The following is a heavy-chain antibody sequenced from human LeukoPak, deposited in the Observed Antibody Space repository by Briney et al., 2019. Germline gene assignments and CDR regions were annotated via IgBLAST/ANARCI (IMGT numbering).Heavy chain of an antibody. V-gene: IGHV5-51*01. Sequence: GESLKISCKGSGYSFTTYWIAWVRQMPGKGLEWMGIIYPGDSDTRYSPSFQSQVTISADKSINTAYLQWSSLKASDTAMYYCARRGYCSGGSCFSNAFDIWGQGTMVTVSS. J-gene: IGHJ3*02. CDR3: ARRGYCSGGSCFSNAFDI. CDR1: GYSFTTYW. D-gene: IGHD2-15*01. CDR2: IYPGDSDT.